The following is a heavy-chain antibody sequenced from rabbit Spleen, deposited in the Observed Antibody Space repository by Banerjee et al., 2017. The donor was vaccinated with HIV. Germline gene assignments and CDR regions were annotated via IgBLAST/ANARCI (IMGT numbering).Heavy chain of an antibody. V-gene: IGHV1S40*01. CDR2: IHAGSNANI. Sequence: QSLEESGGDLVKPGASLTLTCTASGFSFSAGYYMCWVRQAPGKGLEWIACIHAGSNANIYYATWAKGRFTISKTSSTTVTLQMTSLTAADTATYFCARDVGGLHWKRPNLWGQGTLVTVS. CDR3: ARDVGGLHWKRPNL. D-gene: IGHD5-1*01. CDR1: GFSFSAGYY. J-gene: IGHJ4*01.